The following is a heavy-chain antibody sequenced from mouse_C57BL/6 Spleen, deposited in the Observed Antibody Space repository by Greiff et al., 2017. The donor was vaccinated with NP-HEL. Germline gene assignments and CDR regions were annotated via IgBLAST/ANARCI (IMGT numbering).Heavy chain of an antibody. V-gene: IGHV1-69*01. CDR2: IDPSDSYT. CDR1: GYTFTSYW. Sequence: QVQLQQPGAELVMPGASVKLSCKASGYTFTSYWMHWVKQRPGQGLEWIGEIDPSDSYTNYNQKFKGKSTLTVDKSSSTAYMQLSSLTSEDSAVYYCARKTTVVPDYWGQGTTLPVSS. D-gene: IGHD1-1*01. CDR3: ARKTTVVPDY. J-gene: IGHJ2*01.